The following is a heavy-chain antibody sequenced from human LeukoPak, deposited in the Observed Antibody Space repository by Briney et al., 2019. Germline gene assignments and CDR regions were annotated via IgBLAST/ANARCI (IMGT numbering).Heavy chain of an antibody. CDR1: GFTFSSYA. V-gene: IGHV3-30-3*01. CDR2: ISYDGSNK. CDR3: ARDFGVYDYVWGSYRYGPLFDY. J-gene: IGHJ4*02. D-gene: IGHD3-16*02. Sequence: HPRRSLRLSCAASGFTFSSYAMHWVRQAPGKGLEWVAVISYDGSNKYYADSVKGRFTISRDNSRNTLYLQMNSLRAEDTAVYYCARDFGVYDYVWGSYRYGPLFDYWGQGTLVTVSS.